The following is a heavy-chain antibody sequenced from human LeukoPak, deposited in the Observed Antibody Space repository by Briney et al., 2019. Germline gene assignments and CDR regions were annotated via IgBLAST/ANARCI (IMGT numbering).Heavy chain of an antibody. D-gene: IGHD5-18*01. CDR1: GFTFSSYE. Sequence: GGSLRLSCAASGFTFSSYEMNWVRQAPGKGLEWVSYISSSGSTIYYADSVKGRFTISRDNAKNSLYLQMNSLRAEDTAVYYCARDLGGYSYFDYWGQGTLSPSPQ. CDR2: ISSSGSTI. J-gene: IGHJ4*02. CDR3: ARDLGGYSYFDY. V-gene: IGHV3-48*03.